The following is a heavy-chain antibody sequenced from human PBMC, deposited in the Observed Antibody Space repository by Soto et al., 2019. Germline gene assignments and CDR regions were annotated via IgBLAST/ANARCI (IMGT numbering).Heavy chain of an antibody. CDR3: ASGGDDPVVAAAILAEVASYYGMDV. CDR2: INSDGSST. Sequence: EVQLVESGGGLVQPGGSLRLSCAASGFTFSSYWMHWVRQAPGKGLVWVSRINSDGSSTSYADSVKGRFTISRDNAKNTLYLQMNSLRAEDTAVYYCASGGDDPVVAAAILAEVASYYGMDVWGQGTTVTVSS. CDR1: GFTFSSYW. D-gene: IGHD2-2*01. V-gene: IGHV3-74*01. J-gene: IGHJ6*02.